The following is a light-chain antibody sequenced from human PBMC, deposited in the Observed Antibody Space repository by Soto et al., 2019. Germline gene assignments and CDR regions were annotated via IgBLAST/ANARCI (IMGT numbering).Light chain of an antibody. CDR3: QQSFSTPLT. V-gene: IGKV1-39*01. CDR2: AAS. CDR1: QSISGY. J-gene: IGKJ4*01. Sequence: DIQMTQSPSSLSASVGDRVTITCRASQSISGYVNWYQQKPGKAPNLLIYAASSLQSGVPSRFSGSGFGTDFTLTISSLQPDDFATYYCQQSFSTPLTFGGGTNVEI.